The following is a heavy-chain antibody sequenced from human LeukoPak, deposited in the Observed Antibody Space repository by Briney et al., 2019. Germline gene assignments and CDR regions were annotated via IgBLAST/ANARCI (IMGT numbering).Heavy chain of an antibody. Sequence: ASVKVSCKASGYTFTGYYMHWVRQAPGQGLEWVGWINPNSGGTNYAQKFQGRVTMTRDTSISTAYMELSRLRSDDTAVYYCARNGAWGSGGYSDYWGQGTLVSVSS. CDR3: ARNGAWGSGGYSDY. J-gene: IGHJ4*02. V-gene: IGHV1-2*02. D-gene: IGHD3-16*01. CDR1: GYTFTGYY. CDR2: INPNSGGT.